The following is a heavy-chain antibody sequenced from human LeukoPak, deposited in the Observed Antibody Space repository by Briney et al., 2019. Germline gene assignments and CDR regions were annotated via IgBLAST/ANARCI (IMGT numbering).Heavy chain of an antibody. V-gene: IGHV1-69*05. CDR3: ASGGMYYYDSSGYSHFDY. CDR1: GYTFTGYY. J-gene: IGHJ4*02. CDR2: IIPIFGTA. D-gene: IGHD3-22*01. Sequence: SVKVSCKASGYTFTGYYMHWVRQAPGQGLEWMGGIIPIFGTANYAQKFQGRVTITTDESTSTAYMELSSLRSEDTAVYYCASGGMYYYDSSGYSHFDYWGQGTLVTVSS.